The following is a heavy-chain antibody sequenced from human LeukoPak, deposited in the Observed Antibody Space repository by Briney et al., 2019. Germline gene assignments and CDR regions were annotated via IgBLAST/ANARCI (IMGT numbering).Heavy chain of an antibody. CDR2: IWYDGGNR. Sequence: TGGSLRLSCAASGFTFRNYAMHWVRQAPGKGLEWVAIIWYDGGNRYHADSVKGRFTISRDNSKNTLYLQLNSLRAEDTAVYYCAREDRIAPADKAFGIWGQGTMVTVSS. D-gene: IGHD6-13*01. CDR3: AREDRIAPADKAFGI. V-gene: IGHV3-33*01. CDR1: GFTFRNYA. J-gene: IGHJ3*02.